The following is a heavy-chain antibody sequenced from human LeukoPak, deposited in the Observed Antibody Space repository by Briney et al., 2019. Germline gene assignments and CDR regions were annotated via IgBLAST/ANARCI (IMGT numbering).Heavy chain of an antibody. CDR3: ATYSSGSCPF. CDR1: GITFSNAW. J-gene: IGHJ4*02. CDR2: IFRCGNGEQT. Sequence: GGSLRLSCAASGITFSNAWMTWVRQAPGKGLEWVGRIFRCGNGEQTDYGAPVNGRSTMSRDDSKNTLYLRMNSRKTDDPSVYYCATYSSGSCPFWGQGTLDTVSS. V-gene: IGHV3-15*01. D-gene: IGHD6-19*01.